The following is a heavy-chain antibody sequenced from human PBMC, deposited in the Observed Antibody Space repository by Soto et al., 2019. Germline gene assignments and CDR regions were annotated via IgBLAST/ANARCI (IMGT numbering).Heavy chain of an antibody. Sequence: ASVKVSCKASGYTFTSYDINWVRQATGQGLEWMGWMNPNSGNTGYAQKFQGRVTMTRNTSISTAYMELSSLRSEDTAVYYCAREGLGLPADHTYYYYYMDVWGKGTTVTVSS. CDR1: GYTFTSYD. V-gene: IGHV1-8*01. CDR3: AREGLGLPADHTYYYYYMDV. CDR2: MNPNSGNT. J-gene: IGHJ6*03. D-gene: IGHD1-7*01.